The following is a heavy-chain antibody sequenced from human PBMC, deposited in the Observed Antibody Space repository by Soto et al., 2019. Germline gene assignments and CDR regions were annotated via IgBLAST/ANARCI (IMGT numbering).Heavy chain of an antibody. CDR1: GFTFTSSA. D-gene: IGHD6-13*01. CDR3: ARLTYGSSHGRSYFDY. J-gene: IGHJ4*02. CDR2: IVVGGGNT. V-gene: IGHV1-58*01. Sequence: SVKVSCKASGFTFTSSAVQWVRQARGQRLEWIRWIVVGGGNTNYAQKFQERVTITRDMSTSTAFMELSSLRSEDTAVYYCARLTYGSSHGRSYFDYWGQGTLVTVSS.